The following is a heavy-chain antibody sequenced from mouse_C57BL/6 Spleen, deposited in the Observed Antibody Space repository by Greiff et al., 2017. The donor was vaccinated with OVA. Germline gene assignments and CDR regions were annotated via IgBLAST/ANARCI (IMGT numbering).Heavy chain of an antibody. CDR2: IYPGDGDT. Sequence: QVQLQQSGPELVKPGASVKISCKASGYAFSSSWMNWVKQRPGKGLEWIGRIYPGDGDTNYNGKFKGKATLTADKSSSTAYMQLSSLTSEDSAVYFCASPFITTDAMDYWGQGTSVTVSS. D-gene: IGHD1-1*01. CDR3: ASPFITTDAMDY. J-gene: IGHJ4*01. V-gene: IGHV1-82*01. CDR1: GYAFSSSW.